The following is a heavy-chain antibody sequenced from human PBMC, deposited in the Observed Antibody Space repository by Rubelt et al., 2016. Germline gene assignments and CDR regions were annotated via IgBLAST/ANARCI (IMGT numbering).Heavy chain of an antibody. J-gene: IGHJ2*01. V-gene: IGHV3-33*01. CDR3: AGVRSGSYGYWYFDL. Sequence: RNYGMHWVRQAPGKGLEWVALLYYDGRNKYCADSVKGRFTISRDNSKNTLSLQMNSLRAEDTAVYYCAGVRSGSYGYWYFDLWGRGTLVTVSS. D-gene: IGHD1-26*01. CDR1: RNYG. CDR2: LYYDGRNK.